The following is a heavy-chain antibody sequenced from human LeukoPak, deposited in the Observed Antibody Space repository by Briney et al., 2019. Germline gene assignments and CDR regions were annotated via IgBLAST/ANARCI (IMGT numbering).Heavy chain of an antibody. CDR1: GFTVSSNY. J-gene: IGHJ4*02. CDR3: ASARSEVACGADCYSAYYFDY. Sequence: GGSLRLSCAASGFTVSSNYMSWVPQAPGKGLEWVLVIYSGGSTYYADSVKGRFTISRDNSKNTLYLQMHSLRAEDTAVYYCASARSEVACGADCYSAYYFDYWGQGTLVTVSS. CDR2: IYSGGST. D-gene: IGHD2-21*02. V-gene: IGHV3-53*01.